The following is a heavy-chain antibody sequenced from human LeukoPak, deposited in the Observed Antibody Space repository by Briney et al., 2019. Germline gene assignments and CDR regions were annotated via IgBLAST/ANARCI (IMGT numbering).Heavy chain of an antibody. CDR3: AREVVVGLFQAFDI. CDR2: INPNSGGT. CDR1: GYTFTGYY. V-gene: IGHV1-2*02. D-gene: IGHD2-2*01. J-gene: IGHJ3*02. Sequence: ASVKVSCKASGYTFTGYYMHWGRQAPGQGLVWMGWINPNSGGTNYAQKFQGRVTMTRDTSISTAYMELSRLRSDDTAVYYCAREVVVGLFQAFDIWGQGTMVTVSS.